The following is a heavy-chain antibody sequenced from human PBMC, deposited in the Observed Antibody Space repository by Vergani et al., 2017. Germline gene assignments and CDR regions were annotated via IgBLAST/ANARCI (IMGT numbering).Heavy chain of an antibody. D-gene: IGHD6-19*01. CDR2: IYYSGST. CDR1: GVSIRSSNYY. V-gene: IGHV4-39*01. J-gene: IGHJ5*02. Sequence: QLQLQESGPGLVKPSATLSLICSVSGVSIRSSNYYWGWIRQPPGKGLDWIASIYYSGSTYYNPSLKSRVTISVDTSKNQFSLKLSSVTAADTAVYFCARHSTVEWLVKLGWIDPWGQGILVTVSS. CDR3: ARHSTVEWLVKLGWIDP.